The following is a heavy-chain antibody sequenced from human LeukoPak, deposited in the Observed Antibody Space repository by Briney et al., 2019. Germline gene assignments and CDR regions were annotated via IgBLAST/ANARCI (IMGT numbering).Heavy chain of an antibody. CDR1: GGSISSGDYY. D-gene: IGHD4-17*01. CDR2: IYYSGST. Sequence: SQTLSLTCTVSGGSISSGDYYWSWIRQPPGKGLEWIGYIYYSGSTYYNPSLKSRVTISVDTSKNQFSLKLSSVTAADTAVYYGARALVDYGDFDFDLWGRGTLVTVSS. J-gene: IGHJ2*01. CDR3: ARALVDYGDFDFDL. V-gene: IGHV4-30-4*01.